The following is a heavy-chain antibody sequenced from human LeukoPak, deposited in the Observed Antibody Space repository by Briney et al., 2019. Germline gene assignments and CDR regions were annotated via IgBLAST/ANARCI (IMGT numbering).Heavy chain of an antibody. CDR3: ARRDSSGYVY. CDR1: GGSFSGYY. D-gene: IGHD3-22*01. J-gene: IGHJ4*02. CDR2: INHSGST. V-gene: IGHV4-34*01. Sequence: SETLSHTCAVYGGSFSGYYWSWIRQPPGKGLEWIGEINHSGSTNYNPSLKSRVTISVDTSKNQFSLKLSSVTAADTAVYYCARRDSSGYVYWGQGTLVTVSS.